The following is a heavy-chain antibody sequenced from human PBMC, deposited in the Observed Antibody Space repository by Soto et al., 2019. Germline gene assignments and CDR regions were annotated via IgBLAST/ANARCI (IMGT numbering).Heavy chain of an antibody. D-gene: IGHD2-8*01. CDR3: ARDNGGTFDY. J-gene: IGHJ4*02. Sequence: QVLLVESGGGLVKPGGSLRLSCAASGFTFSDSYMSWILQAPGKGLEWVSYISSSSTSSNYADSMKGRFTISRDNAKNSLYLQMNSLRAEDTAVYYCARDNGGTFDYWGQGTLVTVSS. CDR2: ISSSSTSS. V-gene: IGHV3-11*05. CDR1: GFTFSDSY.